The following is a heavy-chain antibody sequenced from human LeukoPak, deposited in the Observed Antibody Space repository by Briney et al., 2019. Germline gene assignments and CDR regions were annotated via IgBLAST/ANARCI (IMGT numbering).Heavy chain of an antibody. D-gene: IGHD3-3*01. CDR1: GGSISSNY. Sequence: SETLSLTCTVSGGSISSNYWSWIRQPPGKGMEWIGYIYYSGSTNYNTSLKSRVTISVDTSKNQFSLKLSSVTAADTAVHYCARGAITIFGVVKNFDYWGQGTLVTVSS. J-gene: IGHJ4*02. CDR2: IYYSGST. V-gene: IGHV4-59*01. CDR3: ARGAITIFGVVKNFDY.